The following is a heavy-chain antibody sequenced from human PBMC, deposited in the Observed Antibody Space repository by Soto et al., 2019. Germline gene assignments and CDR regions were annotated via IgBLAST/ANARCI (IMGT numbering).Heavy chain of an antibody. Sequence: PSETLSLTCTVSGGSISSGGYSWSWIRQPPGKGLEWIGYIYDSGSTYYNPSLKSRVTISVDTSKNQSSLKLSSVTAADTAVYYCAASCVGCGGFNYYGMDVWGQGTTVTVSS. V-gene: IGHV4-31*03. CDR3: AASCVGCGGFNYYGMDV. D-gene: IGHD2-21*01. J-gene: IGHJ6*02. CDR1: GGSISSGGYS. CDR2: IYDSGST.